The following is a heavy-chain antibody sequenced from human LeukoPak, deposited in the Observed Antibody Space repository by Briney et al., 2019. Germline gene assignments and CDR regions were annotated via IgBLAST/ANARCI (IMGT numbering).Heavy chain of an antibody. J-gene: IGHJ6*02. CDR1: GGSFSGYY. Sequence: PSETLSLTCAVYGGSFSGYYWSWIRQPPGKGLEWIGEINHSGSTNYNPSLKSRVTISVDTSKNQFSLKLSSVTAADTAVYYCARGPPRYYGMDVWGQGTTVTVS. CDR3: ARGPPRYYGMDV. V-gene: IGHV4-34*01. CDR2: INHSGST.